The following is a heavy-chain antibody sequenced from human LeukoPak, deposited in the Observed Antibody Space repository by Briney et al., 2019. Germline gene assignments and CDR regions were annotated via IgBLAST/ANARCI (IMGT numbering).Heavy chain of an antibody. CDR1: GYTFTSYD. J-gene: IGHJ4*02. Sequence: ASVKASCKASGYTFTSYDINWVRQATGQGLEWMGWMNPNSGNTGYAQKFQGRVTITRNTSISTAYMELSSLRAEDTALYYCAREVRRGYDLPAYYFDYWGQGTLVTVSS. CDR2: MNPNSGNT. CDR3: AREVRRGYDLPAYYFDY. D-gene: IGHD5-12*01. V-gene: IGHV1-8*03.